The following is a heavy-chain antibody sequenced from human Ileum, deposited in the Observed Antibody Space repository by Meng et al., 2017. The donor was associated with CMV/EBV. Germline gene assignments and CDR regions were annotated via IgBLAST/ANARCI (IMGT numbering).Heavy chain of an antibody. Sequence: PTLLKPTQTPPLTCTFSGFSFSTSHAVVGWIRLPPGKALEWLALIYWDDDTRYNPSLKTRLTITKDTSKTQVILTMTKMDPADTATYFCVHRSYSGQDDYWGQGALVTVSS. D-gene: IGHD5-12*01. CDR1: GFSFSTSHAV. CDR3: VHRSYSGQDDY. CDR2: IYWDDDT. J-gene: IGHJ4*02. V-gene: IGHV2-5*02.